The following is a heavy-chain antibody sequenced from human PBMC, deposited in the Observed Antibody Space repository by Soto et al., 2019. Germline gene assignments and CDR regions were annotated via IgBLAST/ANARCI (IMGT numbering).Heavy chain of an antibody. CDR2: IYYSGST. CDR3: ARYSNNWFQTEGMDV. V-gene: IGHV4-61*01. D-gene: IGHD1-20*01. Sequence: TSETLSLTCTVSGGSVSSGSYYWSWIRQPPGKGLEWIGYIYYSGSTNYNPSLKSRVTISVDTSKNQFSLKLSSVTAADTAVYYCARYSNNWFQTEGMDVWGQGTTVTVSS. CDR1: GGSVSSGSYY. J-gene: IGHJ6*02.